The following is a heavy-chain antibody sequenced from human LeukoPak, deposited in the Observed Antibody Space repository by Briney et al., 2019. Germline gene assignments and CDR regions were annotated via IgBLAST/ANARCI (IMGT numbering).Heavy chain of an antibody. D-gene: IGHD6-13*01. V-gene: IGHV1-69*06. CDR2: IIPIFGTA. CDR1: GGTFSSYA. CDR3: ARGAAAGTGNY. Sequence: SVKVSCKASGGTFSSYATSWVRQAPGQGLEWMGRIIPIFGTANYAQKFQGRVTITADKSTSTAYMELSSLRSEDTAVYYCARGAAAGTGNYWGQGTLVTVSS. J-gene: IGHJ4*02.